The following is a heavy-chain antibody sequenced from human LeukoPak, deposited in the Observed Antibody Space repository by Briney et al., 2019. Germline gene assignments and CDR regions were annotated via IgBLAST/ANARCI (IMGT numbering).Heavy chain of an antibody. CDR2: INPNSGTT. CDR1: GYTFTGYY. J-gene: IGHJ4*02. CDR3: GRDPSPMVRGVIIWYFDY. V-gene: IGHV1-2*02. D-gene: IGHD3-10*01. Sequence: GASVKVSCKASGYTFTGYYLHWVLQAPGQGLEWMGWINPNSGTTHYVQKFQGRVTMTWDTSISSAYMELSSLTSDATAVYYCGRDPSPMVRGVIIWYFDYWGQGTLVTVSS.